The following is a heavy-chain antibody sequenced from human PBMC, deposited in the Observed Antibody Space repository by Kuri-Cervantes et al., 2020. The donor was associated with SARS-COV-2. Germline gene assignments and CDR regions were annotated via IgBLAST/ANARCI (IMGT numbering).Heavy chain of an antibody. CDR2: NNYSGST. CDR1: GGSISSSSYY. CDR3: ARGDYSPRAFDI. D-gene: IGHD3-10*01. V-gene: IGHV4-39*01. Sequence: SETLSLTCTVSGGSISSSSYYWGWIRQPPGKGLEWIGSNNYSGSTYYNPSLKSRATISVYTSKNQFSLKLNSVTAADTAVYYCARGDYSPRAFDIWGQGTMVTVSS. J-gene: IGHJ3*02.